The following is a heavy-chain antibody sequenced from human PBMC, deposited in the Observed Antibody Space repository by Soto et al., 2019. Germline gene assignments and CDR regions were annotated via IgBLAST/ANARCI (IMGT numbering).Heavy chain of an antibody. CDR1: GGSFSGYY. V-gene: IGHV4-34*01. D-gene: IGHD6-13*01. CDR2: INHSEST. Sequence: SETLSLTCAVYGGSFSGYYWSWIRQPPGKGLEWIGEINHSESTNYNPSLKSRVTISVDTSKNKFSLKLISVTAADMAVYYCARRQAAAGRFDPWGQGTLVTVSS. J-gene: IGHJ5*02. CDR3: ARRQAAAGRFDP.